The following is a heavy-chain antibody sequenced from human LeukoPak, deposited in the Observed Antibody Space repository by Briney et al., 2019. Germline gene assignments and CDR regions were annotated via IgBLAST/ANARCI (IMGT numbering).Heavy chain of an antibody. CDR2: TNHSGST. D-gene: IGHD5-12*01. CDR3: ARDVSALGGSVGYYYYMDV. J-gene: IGHJ6*03. Sequence: SETLSLTCAVYGGSFSGYYWSWIRQPPGKGLEWIGETNHSGSTYYNPSLKSRVTISVDTSKDQFSLKLNSVTAADTAVYYCARDVSALGGSVGYYYYMDVWGKGTTVAVSS. V-gene: IGHV4-34*01. CDR1: GGSFSGYY.